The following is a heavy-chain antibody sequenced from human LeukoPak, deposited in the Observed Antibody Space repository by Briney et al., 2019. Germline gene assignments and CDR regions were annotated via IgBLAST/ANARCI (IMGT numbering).Heavy chain of an antibody. V-gene: IGHV4-34*01. CDR2: INHSGRT. J-gene: IGHJ4*02. D-gene: IGHD1-26*01. Sequence: SETLSLTCAVYGGSFSGYYWSWIRQHPGKGLEWIGEINHSGRTNYNPSLKSRVTISVDTSKAQFSLKLSSLTAAATAVYYCASGLSGSYQIDNWGQGTLVTVSS. CDR3: ASGLSGSYQIDN. CDR1: GGSFSGYY.